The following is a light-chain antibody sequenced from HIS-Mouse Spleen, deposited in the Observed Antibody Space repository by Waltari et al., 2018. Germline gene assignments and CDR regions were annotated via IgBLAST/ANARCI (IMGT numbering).Light chain of an antibody. CDR2: RNN. CDR1: RATLGRNY. Sequence: QSVLTQPPSASGTPGQRVTIPCSGSRATLGRNYVNWYQQPPGTAPKLLLYRNNQRPSGVPDRFSGSKSGTSASLAISGLRSEDEADYYCAAWDDSLSGPVFGGGTKLTVL. V-gene: IGLV1-47*01. J-gene: IGLJ3*02. CDR3: AAWDDSLSGPV.